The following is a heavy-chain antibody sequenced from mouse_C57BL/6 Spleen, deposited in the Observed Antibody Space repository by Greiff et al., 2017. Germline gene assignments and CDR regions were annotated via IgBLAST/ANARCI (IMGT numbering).Heavy chain of an antibody. CDR3: TNYYGSSYDAMDY. V-gene: IGHV1-15*01. CDR2: IDPETGGT. D-gene: IGHD1-1*01. CDR1: GYTFTDYE. J-gene: IGHJ4*01. Sequence: QVQLKQSGAELVRPGASVTLSCKASGYTFTDYEMHWVKQTPVHGLEWIGAIDPETGGTAYNQKFKGKAILTADKSSSTAYMELRSLTSEDSAVYYCTNYYGSSYDAMDYWGQGTSVTVSS.